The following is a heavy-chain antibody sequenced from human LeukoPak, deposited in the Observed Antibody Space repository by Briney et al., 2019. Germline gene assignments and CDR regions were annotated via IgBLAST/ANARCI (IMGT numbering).Heavy chain of an antibody. Sequence: PGGSLRLSCVASGFTFNNYGMHWVRQAPGKGLEWVTFISHDGSKKYYADSVKGRFTISRDDSRTTLFLQMNRLRGDDTAVYYCAKDGVCSGASCDRLYYQYYYMDVWGKGTTVTVSS. CDR2: ISHDGSKK. J-gene: IGHJ6*03. CDR3: AKDGVCSGASCDRLYYQYYYMDV. V-gene: IGHV3-30*02. D-gene: IGHD2-15*01. CDR1: GFTFNNYG.